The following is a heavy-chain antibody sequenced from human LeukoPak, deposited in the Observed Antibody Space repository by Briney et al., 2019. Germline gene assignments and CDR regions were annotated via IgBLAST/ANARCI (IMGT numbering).Heavy chain of an antibody. CDR3: ARAWGVFDI. J-gene: IGHJ3*02. CDR1: GFTFSSYA. D-gene: IGHD7-27*01. V-gene: IGHV3-7*01. CDR2: MQQDGSKK. Sequence: GGSLRLSCAASGFTFSSYAMSWVRQAPGKGLEWVANMQQDGSKKLYVDSVKGRFTISRDNAKNSLYLQMNSLRAEDTAVYYCARAWGVFDIWGQGTMVTVSS.